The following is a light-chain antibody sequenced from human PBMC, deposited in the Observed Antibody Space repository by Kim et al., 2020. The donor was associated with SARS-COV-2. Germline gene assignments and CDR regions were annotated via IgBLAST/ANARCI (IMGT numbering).Light chain of an antibody. Sequence: QLVLTQSPSASASLGASVTLTCTLSSAHYNLAIAWYQEQPERAPRYLMRLNSDGSHTKGDDISDRFSGSSSGAERYLTISSLRSDDEADYYCQTWGAGSGWAFGGGTQLTVL. CDR3: QTWGAGSGWA. CDR1: SAHYNLA. V-gene: IGLV4-69*01. CDR2: LNSDGSH. J-gene: IGLJ3*02.